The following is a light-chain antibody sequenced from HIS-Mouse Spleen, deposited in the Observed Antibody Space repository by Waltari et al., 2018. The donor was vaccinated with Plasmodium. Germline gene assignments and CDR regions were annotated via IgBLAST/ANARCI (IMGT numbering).Light chain of an antibody. CDR2: GKN. J-gene: IGLJ3*02. CDR1: SLRSYY. CDR3: NSRDSSGNHQV. Sequence: SSELTQDPAVSVALGQTVRITCPGASLRSYYASRYQQKPGQAPVLVIYGKNNRPSGIPDRFSGSSSGNTASLTIPGAQAEDEADYYCNSRDSSGNHQVFGGGTKLTVL. V-gene: IGLV3-19*01.